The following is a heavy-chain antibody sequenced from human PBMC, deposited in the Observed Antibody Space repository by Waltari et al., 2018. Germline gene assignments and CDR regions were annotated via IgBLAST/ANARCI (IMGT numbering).Heavy chain of an antibody. CDR2: LYRTWKT. D-gene: IGHD1-26*01. J-gene: IGHJ4*02. V-gene: IGHV4-39*07. CDR3: AREGSDNWRRFDG. Sequence: QMQLQESGPGLVQPSETLSLTCTVSGGPISSSNYNCACIRQPPGKGLEGIGTLYRTWKTYDHLAIKSRGTISGDTSKNQCSLELRSVNSADTAVYCCAREGSDNWRRFDGWGQGTLVTVSS. CDR1: GGPISSSNYN.